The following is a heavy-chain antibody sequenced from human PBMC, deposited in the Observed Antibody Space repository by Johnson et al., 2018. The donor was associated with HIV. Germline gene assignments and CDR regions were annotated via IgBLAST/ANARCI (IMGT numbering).Heavy chain of an antibody. CDR2: ISYDGSNK. Sequence: VQLVESGGGVVQPGRSLRLSCAASGFTFSNYGMHWVRQAPAKGLEWVAFISYDGSNKYYADSVKGRFTISRDNSKNTLYLQMNSLRAGDTAVYYCARAYSGSYINDAFDIWGQGTMVTVSS. J-gene: IGHJ3*02. D-gene: IGHD1-26*01. V-gene: IGHV3-30*03. CDR1: GFTFSNYG. CDR3: ARAYSGSYINDAFDI.